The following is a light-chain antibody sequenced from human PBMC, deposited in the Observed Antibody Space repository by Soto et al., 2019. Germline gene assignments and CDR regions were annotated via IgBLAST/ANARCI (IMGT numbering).Light chain of an antibody. CDR3: QQYKSYST. Sequence: DIQMTQSPSTLSASLGDRVTITCRASQTISSWLAWYQQKPGKAPKLLIYDASTLESGVPSRFSGGGSGTEFTLTINNLQPDDLATYICQQYKSYSTFGRGTKVDI. J-gene: IGKJ1*01. CDR2: DAS. CDR1: QTISSW. V-gene: IGKV1-5*01.